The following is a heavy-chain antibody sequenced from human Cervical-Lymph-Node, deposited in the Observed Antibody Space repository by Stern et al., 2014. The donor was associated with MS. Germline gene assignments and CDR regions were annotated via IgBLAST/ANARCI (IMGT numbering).Heavy chain of an antibody. D-gene: IGHD1-7*01. CDR3: ARDLGTTPSLRY. CDR1: GYAFTSYY. Sequence: QVQLVQSGAEVKKPWASVNVSCRASGYAFTSYYIHWVRQAPGQGLEWMGIINPSGGSTHYAQNFQGRVTMTRGTSTSTVYMELSALRSEDTAIYYCARDLGTTPSLRYWGQGTLVTVSS. J-gene: IGHJ4*02. V-gene: IGHV1-46*01. CDR2: INPSGGST.